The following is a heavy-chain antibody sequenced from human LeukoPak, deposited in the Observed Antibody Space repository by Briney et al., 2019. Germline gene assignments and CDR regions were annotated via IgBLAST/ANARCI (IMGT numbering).Heavy chain of an antibody. CDR1: GFTFSSYA. CDR2: ISGSGATT. CDR3: AKDLTIVGATINFDY. V-gene: IGHV3-23*01. Sequence: GGSLRLSCAASGFTFSSYAMTWVRQAPGKGLEWVSTISGSGATTYYTDSVKGRFTISRDNSKNTLYLQMNSLRAEDTAVYYCAKDLTIVGATINFDYWGQGTLVTVSS. J-gene: IGHJ4*02. D-gene: IGHD1-26*01.